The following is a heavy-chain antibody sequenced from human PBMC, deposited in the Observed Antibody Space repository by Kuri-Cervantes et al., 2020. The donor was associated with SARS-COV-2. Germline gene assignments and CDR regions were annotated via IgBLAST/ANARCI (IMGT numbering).Heavy chain of an antibody. J-gene: IGHJ4*02. Sequence: GESLKISCAASGFTFSNAWMNWVRQAPGKGLEWVGFITSKAYGGTTEYAASVKGRFTISRDDSKSIAYLQMNSLKTEDTAVYYCSLTAIRFRSKTMFDYWGQGTLVTVSS. CDR2: ITSKAYGGTT. D-gene: IGHD2-21*02. V-gene: IGHV3-49*04. CDR3: SLTAIRFRSKTMFDY. CDR1: GFTFSNAW.